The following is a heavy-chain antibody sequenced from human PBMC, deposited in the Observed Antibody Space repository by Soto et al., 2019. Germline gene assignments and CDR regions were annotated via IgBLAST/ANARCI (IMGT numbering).Heavy chain of an antibody. CDR2: IHNTGTT. CDR1: GGSISSGRYY. D-gene: IGHD3-10*01. V-gene: IGHV4-31*03. CDR3: ARGREHDYLVSGIDS. Sequence: QVQLQESGPGLVRPSQTLSLTCNVSGGSISSGRYYWSWIRHHPGKGLEWIGYIHNTGTTYYNPFIKSRISISVDTSKNKFSLKLNSVTDADTAVFYCARGREHDYLVSGIDSWGQGTLVTVSS. J-gene: IGHJ4*02.